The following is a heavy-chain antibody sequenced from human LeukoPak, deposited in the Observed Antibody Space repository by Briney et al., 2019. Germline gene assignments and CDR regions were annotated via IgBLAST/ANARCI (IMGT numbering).Heavy chain of an antibody. CDR2: IKQDGSEK. J-gene: IGHJ4*02. V-gene: IGHV3-7*04. CDR3: AKGYGDFPFDY. CDR1: GFTFSRYW. Sequence: PGGSLRLSCAASGFTFSRYWMSWVRQAPGKGLEWVANIKQDGSEKYYGDSVKGRFTISRDNSKNTLYLQMNSLRAEDTAVYYCAKGYGDFPFDYWGQGTLVTVSS. D-gene: IGHD4-17*01.